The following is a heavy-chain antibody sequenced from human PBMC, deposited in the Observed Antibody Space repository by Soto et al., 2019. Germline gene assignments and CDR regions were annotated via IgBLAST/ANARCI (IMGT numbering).Heavy chain of an antibody. D-gene: IGHD1-1*01. CDR1: GGTTSSYT. Sequence: QVQLVQSGAEVEKPGSSVKVSCKVSGGTTSSYTIGWVRQAPGQGLQWMGNIVPMIGKVDYAQTFQDRVTLTADTSTRTAYMELSRLRSEETAVYFCALRTGNWNPLADWGQGTLVTVSS. CDR2: IVPMIGKV. V-gene: IGHV1-69*02. CDR3: ALRTGNWNPLAD. J-gene: IGHJ4*02.